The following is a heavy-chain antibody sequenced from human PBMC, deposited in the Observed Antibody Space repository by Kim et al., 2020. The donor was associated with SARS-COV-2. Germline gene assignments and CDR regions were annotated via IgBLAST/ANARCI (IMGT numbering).Heavy chain of an antibody. CDR1: GFTFGDYA. CDR3: TRNPERKVVVPVDFDI. Sequence: GGSLRLSCTASGFTFGDYAMSWFRQAPGKGLEWVGFIRSKAYGGTTEYAASVKGRFTISRDDSKSIAYLQMNSLKTEDTAVYYCTRNPERKVVVPVDFDIWGQGTMVTVSS. J-gene: IGHJ3*02. V-gene: IGHV3-49*03. D-gene: IGHD2-2*01. CDR2: IRSKAYGGTT.